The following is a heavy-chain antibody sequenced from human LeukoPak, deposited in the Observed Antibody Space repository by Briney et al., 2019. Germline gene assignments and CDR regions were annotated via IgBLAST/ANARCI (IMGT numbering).Heavy chain of an antibody. Sequence: ASVKVSCKASGYTFTNYGITWVRQAPGQGLEWMGWLSGYNGNTIYAQKLQGRVTMTTDTSTSTAYMELRSLRSDDTAVYYCARAGHRRYYYDGGYDYWGQGTLDTVSS. V-gene: IGHV1-18*01. D-gene: IGHD3-22*01. CDR3: ARAGHRRYYYDGGYDY. CDR2: LSGYNGNT. CDR1: GYTFTNYG. J-gene: IGHJ4*02.